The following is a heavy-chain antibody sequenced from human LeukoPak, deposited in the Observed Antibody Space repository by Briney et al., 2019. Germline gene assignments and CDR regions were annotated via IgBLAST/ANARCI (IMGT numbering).Heavy chain of an antibody. CDR3: ARDLKWNYFDY. Sequence: ASVKVSCKASGYIFTGYYMHWVRRAPGQGLEWMGWINPNSGGTNYAQKFQGRVTMTRDTSISTAYMELSRLRSDDTAVYYCARDLKWNYFDYWGQGTLVTVSS. V-gene: IGHV1-2*02. J-gene: IGHJ4*02. CDR1: GYIFTGYY. CDR2: INPNSGGT. D-gene: IGHD1-26*01.